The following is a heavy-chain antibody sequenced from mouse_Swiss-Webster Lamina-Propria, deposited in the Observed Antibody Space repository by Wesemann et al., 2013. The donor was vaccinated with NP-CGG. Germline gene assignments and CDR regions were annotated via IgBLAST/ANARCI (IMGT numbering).Heavy chain of an antibody. CDR2: ISNGGGST. Sequence: LEWVAYISNGGGSTYYPDTVKGRFTISRDNAKNTLYLQMSRLKSEDTAMYYCARQDYDYDGYAMDYWGQGTSVTVSS. J-gene: IGHJ4*01. V-gene: IGHV5-12*01. CDR3: ARQDYDYDGYAMDY. D-gene: IGHD2-4*01.